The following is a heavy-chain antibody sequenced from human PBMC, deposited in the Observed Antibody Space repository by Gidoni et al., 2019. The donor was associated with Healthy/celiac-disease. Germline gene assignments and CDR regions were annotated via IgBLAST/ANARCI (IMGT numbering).Heavy chain of an antibody. Sequence: QVQLVESGVGVVQPGRSLRRSCAASGFTFSSYGMHWVRQAPGKGLGWVSVIWYDGSNKYYADSVKGRFTISRDNSKNTLYLQMNILRAEDTAVYYCARALYDKYGDYDLIDYWGQGTLVTVSS. D-gene: IGHD4-17*01. J-gene: IGHJ4*02. CDR2: IWYDGSNK. V-gene: IGHV3-33*01. CDR1: GFTFSSYG. CDR3: ARALYDKYGDYDLIDY.